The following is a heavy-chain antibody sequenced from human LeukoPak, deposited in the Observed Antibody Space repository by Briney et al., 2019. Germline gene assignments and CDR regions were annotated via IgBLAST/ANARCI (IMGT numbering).Heavy chain of an antibody. CDR3: AKEIWPTVTTPGHTHFDY. CDR2: IRYDGSNK. V-gene: IGHV3-30*02. CDR1: GFTFSSYG. Sequence: PGESLRLSCAASGFTFSSYGMHWVRQAPGKGLEWVAFIRYDGSNKYYADSVKGRFTISRDNSKNTLCLQMNSLRAEDTAVYYCAKEIWPTVTTPGHTHFDYWGQGTLVTVSS. D-gene: IGHD4-17*01. J-gene: IGHJ4*02.